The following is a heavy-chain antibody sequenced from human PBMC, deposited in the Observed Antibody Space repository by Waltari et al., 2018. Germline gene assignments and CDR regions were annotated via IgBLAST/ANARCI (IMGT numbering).Heavy chain of an antibody. Sequence: EVQLVETGGGSIQPGGSLRLSCAASGLTVSNNYMSWVRQAPGKGLEGGAVIYSGGTTHYADSVKGRFTISRDNSKNTLYLQMNSPRAEDTAVYYCATSPSRSFWGQGTLVTVSS. CDR1: GLTVSNNY. V-gene: IGHV3-53*02. CDR2: IYSGGTT. J-gene: IGHJ4*02. CDR3: ATSPSRSF.